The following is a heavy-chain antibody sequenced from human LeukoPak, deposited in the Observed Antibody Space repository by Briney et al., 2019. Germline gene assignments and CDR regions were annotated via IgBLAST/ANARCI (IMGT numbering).Heavy chain of an antibody. CDR3: ARDESVFDI. D-gene: IGHD5/OR15-5a*01. Sequence: GASVKVSCKASDYTFTNYDISWVRQAPGQGLEWVGWISGYNGKTDYAQKFQGRVTMTTDTSTSTAYMGLRSLRSDDTAMYYCARDESVFDIWGPGTMVTVSS. CDR1: DYTFTNYD. CDR2: ISGYNGKT. J-gene: IGHJ3*02. V-gene: IGHV1-18*01.